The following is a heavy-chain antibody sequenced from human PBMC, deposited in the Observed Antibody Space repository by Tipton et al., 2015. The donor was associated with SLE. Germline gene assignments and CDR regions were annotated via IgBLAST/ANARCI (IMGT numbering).Heavy chain of an antibody. J-gene: IGHJ5*02. Sequence: TLSLTCTVSGGSISSGGHYWGWIRQHPGKGLEWIGYIYNLGNTHYNPSLKSRLAISIDTSKNQFSLKLTSVTAADTAVYYCARAIRFFDPWGQGTLVTVSS. D-gene: IGHD2-2*02. CDR2: IYNLGNT. CDR1: GGSISSGGHY. V-gene: IGHV4-31*03. CDR3: ARAIRFFDP.